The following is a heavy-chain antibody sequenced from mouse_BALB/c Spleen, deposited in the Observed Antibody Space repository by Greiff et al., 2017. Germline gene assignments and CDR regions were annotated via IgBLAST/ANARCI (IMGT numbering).Heavy chain of an antibody. J-gene: IGHJ4*01. D-gene: IGHD2-1*01. CDR1: GFSLTSYG. Sequence: VHLVESGPGLVAPSQSLSITCTVSGFSLTSYGVHWVRQPPGKGLEWLGVIWAGGSTNYNSALMSRLSISKDNSKSQVFLKMNSLQTDDTAMYYCARYGNHYYAMDYWGQGTSVTVSS. V-gene: IGHV2-9*02. CDR2: IWAGGST. CDR3: ARYGNHYYAMDY.